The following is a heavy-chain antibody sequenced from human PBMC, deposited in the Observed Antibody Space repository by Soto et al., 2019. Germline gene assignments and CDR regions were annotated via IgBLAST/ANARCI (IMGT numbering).Heavy chain of an antibody. Sequence: SGTLSLTCTVSGGSISSYYWSWIRQPPGKGLEWIGYIYYSGSTNYNPSLKSRVTISVDTSKNQFSLKLSSVTAADTAVYYCAAPRGYSYGLDYWGQGTLVTVSS. CDR1: GGSISSYY. J-gene: IGHJ4*02. CDR3: AAPRGYSYGLDY. CDR2: IYYSGST. D-gene: IGHD5-18*01. V-gene: IGHV4-59*01.